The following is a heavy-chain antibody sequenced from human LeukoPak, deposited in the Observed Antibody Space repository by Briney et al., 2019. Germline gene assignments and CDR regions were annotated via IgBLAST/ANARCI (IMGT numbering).Heavy chain of an antibody. D-gene: IGHD4-23*01. J-gene: IGHJ3*02. CDR2: IYYSGNT. V-gene: IGHV4-59*08. CDR3: ARHSWDYGGNSGETFDI. Sequence: PSETLSLTCTVSGGSISSYYWSWIRRPPGKGLEWIGYIYYSGNTNYNPSLKSRVTISVDTSKNQFSLKLSSVTAADTAVYYCARHSWDYGGNSGETFDIWGQGAVVTVSS. CDR1: GGSISSYY.